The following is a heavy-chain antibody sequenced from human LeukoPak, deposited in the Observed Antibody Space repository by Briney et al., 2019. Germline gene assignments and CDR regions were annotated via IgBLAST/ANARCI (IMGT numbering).Heavy chain of an antibody. V-gene: IGHV4-34*01. D-gene: IGHD3-10*01. J-gene: IGHJ5*02. CDR3: ASVYGSGRNNWFDP. Sequence: SDTLSLTCAVYGGSFSGYYWSWIRQPPGKGLEWIGEINHSGSTNYNPSLKSRVTISVDTSKNQFSLKLSSVTAADTAVHYCASVYGSGRNNWFDPWGQGTLVTVSS. CDR1: GGSFSGYY. CDR2: INHSGST.